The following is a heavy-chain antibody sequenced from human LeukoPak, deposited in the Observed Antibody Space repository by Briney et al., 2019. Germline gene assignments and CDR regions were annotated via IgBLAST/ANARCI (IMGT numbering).Heavy chain of an antibody. CDR1: GFSISSSYW. V-gene: IGHV4-28*01. J-gene: IGHJ4*02. CDR3: ASRSSIWSGYQDTLYYFDS. Sequence: SETLSLTCAVSGFSISSSYWWGWVRQPPGKGLEWIGYIHYSEGTYYNPSLESRVTISVDTSKSQFSLKLSSVTAADTAVYYCASRSSIWSGYQDTLYYFDSWGQGTLVAVSS. CDR2: IHYSEGT. D-gene: IGHD3-3*01.